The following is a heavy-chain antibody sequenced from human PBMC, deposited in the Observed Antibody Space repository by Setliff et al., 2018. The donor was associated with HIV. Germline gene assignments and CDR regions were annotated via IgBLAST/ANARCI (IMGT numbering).Heavy chain of an antibody. CDR1: GGSFSSGNYY. Sequence: SETLSLTCTVSGGSFSSGNYYWSWIRQPAGKGLEWIGHIYSIENTNYNPSLKSRVTISVDTSKNQFSLRMSSVTAADTAVYFCAGAVPRTGQGTFDYWGQGILVTVSS. V-gene: IGHV4-61*09. J-gene: IGHJ4*02. CDR3: AGAVPRTGQGTFDY. CDR2: IYSIENT. D-gene: IGHD1-1*01.